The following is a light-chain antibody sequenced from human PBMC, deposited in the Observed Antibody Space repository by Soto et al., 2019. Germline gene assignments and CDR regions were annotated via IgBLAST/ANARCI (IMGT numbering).Light chain of an antibody. CDR3: QQYYSFPT. CDR2: AAS. Sequence: IQLTQSPSSLSASVGDRVTITCRASQGISSYLAWYQQKPGKAPELLIYAASTLQSGVPSRFSGSGSGTDFTLTISCLQSEDFATYYCQQYYSFPTFGPGTKVDIK. CDR1: QGISSY. J-gene: IGKJ3*01. V-gene: IGKV1-9*01.